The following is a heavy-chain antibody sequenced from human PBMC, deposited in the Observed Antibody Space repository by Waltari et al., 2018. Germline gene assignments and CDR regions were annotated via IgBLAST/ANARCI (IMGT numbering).Heavy chain of an antibody. CDR3: VEEAGDGYNRP. CDR2: INSDGSTT. D-gene: IGHD5-12*01. Sequence: EVQVVESGGGLIQPGGSLRLSCAAPGFTFSANWMPWVRQAPGKGLVWVSRINSDGSTTTYADSVKGRFTISRAKNTLYLQMNSLRVEDTAVYYCVEEAGDGYNRPGGQGTLVTVSS. J-gene: IGHJ4*02. V-gene: IGHV3-74*01. CDR1: GFTFSANW.